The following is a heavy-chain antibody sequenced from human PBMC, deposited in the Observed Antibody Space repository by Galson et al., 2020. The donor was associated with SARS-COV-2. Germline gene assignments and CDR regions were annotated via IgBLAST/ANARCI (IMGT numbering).Heavy chain of an antibody. V-gene: IGHV4-30-2*01. J-gene: IGHJ3*02. CDR2: ISHSGGT. CDR3: ARLHYGEYAPEAFDI. CDR1: GTSISSGYYS. D-gene: IGHD4-17*01. Sequence: SENLSLTCDVSGTSISSGYYSWNWIRQPPGTGLEWLGYISHSGGTYYNPSLKSRVTISGDRSKNQFSLRLSSVTAADTAVYYCARLHYGEYAPEAFDIWGPGTRVTVAS.